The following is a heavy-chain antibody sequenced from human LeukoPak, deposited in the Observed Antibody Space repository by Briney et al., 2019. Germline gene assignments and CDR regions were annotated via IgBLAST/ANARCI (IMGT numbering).Heavy chain of an antibody. CDR3: VKDKHRDGYTYGAYDS. CDR2: INWNSGTI. J-gene: IGHJ5*01. CDR1: GFSFDDYG. V-gene: IGHV3-20*04. Sequence: PGGSLRLSCSASGFSFDDYGLIWVRQVPGKGLEWVSGINWNSGTIGYADSVKGRFTVSRDNAKNSLYLQMSSLRPEDTALYYCVKDKHRDGYTYGAYDSWGQGTLITVSS. D-gene: IGHD5-18*01.